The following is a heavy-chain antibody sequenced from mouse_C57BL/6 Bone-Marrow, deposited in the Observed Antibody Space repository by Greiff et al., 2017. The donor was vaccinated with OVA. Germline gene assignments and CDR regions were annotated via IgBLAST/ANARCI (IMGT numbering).Heavy chain of an antibody. CDR1: GFTFSDFY. Sequence: EVMLVESGGGLVQSGRSLRLSCATSGFTFSDFYMEWVRQAPGKGLEWIAASRNKANDYTTEYSASVKGRFIVARDTSQSILYLQMNALRAEDTAIYYCARVYYDYGYFDYWGQGTTLTVSS. CDR3: ARVYYDYGYFDY. CDR2: SRNKANDYTT. J-gene: IGHJ2*01. D-gene: IGHD2-4*01. V-gene: IGHV7-1*01.